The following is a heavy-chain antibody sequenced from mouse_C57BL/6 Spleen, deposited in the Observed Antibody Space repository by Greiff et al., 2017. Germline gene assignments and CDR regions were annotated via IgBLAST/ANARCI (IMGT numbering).Heavy chain of an antibody. CDR2: ISSGGDYI. CDR3: TRDTATVPFAY. CDR1: GFTFSSYA. Sequence: EVQLQESGEGLVKPGGSLKLSCAASGFTFSSYAMSWVRQTPEKRLEWVAYISSGGDYIYYADTVKGRFTISRDNARNTLYLQMSSLKSEDTAMYYCTRDTATVPFAYWGQGTLVTVSA. D-gene: IGHD1-2*01. V-gene: IGHV5-9-1*02. J-gene: IGHJ3*01.